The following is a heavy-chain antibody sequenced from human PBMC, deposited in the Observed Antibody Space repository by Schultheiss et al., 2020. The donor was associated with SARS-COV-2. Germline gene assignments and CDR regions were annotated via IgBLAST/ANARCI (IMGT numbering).Heavy chain of an antibody. Sequence: GGSLRLSCAASGFTFSSYWMHWVRQAPGKGLVWVSRINSDGSSTSYADSVKGRFTISRDNAKNTLYLQMNSLRAEDTALYYCAKDSAVAGTQAIDYWGLGTLVTVSS. D-gene: IGHD6-19*01. CDR3: AKDSAVAGTQAIDY. J-gene: IGHJ4*02. V-gene: IGHV3-74*01. CDR2: INSDGSST. CDR1: GFTFSSYW.